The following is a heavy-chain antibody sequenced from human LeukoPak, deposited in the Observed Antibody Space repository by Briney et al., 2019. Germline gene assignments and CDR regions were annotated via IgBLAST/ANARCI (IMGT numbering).Heavy chain of an antibody. Sequence: GGSLRLSCAASGFTFSNAWTAWVRQAPGKGLEWVANIKEDGSEKNYVDSVKGRFTISRDNSKNTLYLQMNSLRAEDTAVYFCAKLPAYYYDSSGYYFFDYWGQGTLVTVSS. CDR2: IKEDGSEK. D-gene: IGHD3-22*01. J-gene: IGHJ4*02. CDR3: AKLPAYYYDSSGYYFFDY. V-gene: IGHV3-7*03. CDR1: GFTFSNAW.